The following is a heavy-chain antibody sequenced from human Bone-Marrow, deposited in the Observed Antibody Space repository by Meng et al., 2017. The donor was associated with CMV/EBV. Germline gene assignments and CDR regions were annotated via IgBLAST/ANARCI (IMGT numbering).Heavy chain of an antibody. CDR3: ARDRDCSSTSCYPYYYYYGMDV. Sequence: LSLTCAASGFTFSTYWISWVRQAPGKGLECVANINQDGSEKYYVDSVKGRFTISRDNAKNSLYLQMNSLRAEDTAVYYCARDRDCSSTSCYPYYYYYGMDVWGQGTTVTGSS. D-gene: IGHD2-2*01. CDR1: GFTFSTYW. CDR2: INQDGSEK. J-gene: IGHJ6*01. V-gene: IGHV3-7*01.